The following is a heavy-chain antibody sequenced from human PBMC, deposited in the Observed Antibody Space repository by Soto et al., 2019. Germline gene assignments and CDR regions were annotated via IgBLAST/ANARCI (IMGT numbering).Heavy chain of an antibody. CDR3: ARQGTKYSSGWYRY. V-gene: IGHV1-2*02. J-gene: IGHJ4*02. CDR2: INPNSGGT. D-gene: IGHD6-19*01. Sequence: ASVKVSCKASGYTFTGYYMHWVRQAPGQGLEWMGWINPNSGGTNYAQKFQGRVTMTRDTSISTAYMELSRLRSDDTAVYYCARQGTKYSSGWYRYWGQGPLVTVSS. CDR1: GYTFTGYY.